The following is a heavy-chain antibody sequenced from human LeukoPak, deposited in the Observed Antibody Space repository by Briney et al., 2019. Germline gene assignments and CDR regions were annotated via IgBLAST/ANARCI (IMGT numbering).Heavy chain of an antibody. Sequence: PGGCLRLSCAASRFTFSSYSMNWVRQAPGKGLEGVSSISSSSSYIYYADSVKGRFTISRDNAKNSLYLQITSPTADDTAVYYSARGKSRLVDSFDCWGPGTLVTASS. CDR3: ARGKSRLVDSFDC. J-gene: IGHJ4*02. V-gene: IGHV3-21*04. D-gene: IGHD2-2*01. CDR2: ISSSSSYI. CDR1: RFTFSSYS.